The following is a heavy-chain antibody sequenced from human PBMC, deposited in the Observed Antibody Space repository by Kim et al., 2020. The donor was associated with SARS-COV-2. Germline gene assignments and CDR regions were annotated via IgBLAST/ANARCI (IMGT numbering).Heavy chain of an antibody. CDR1: GFTFSSYG. D-gene: IGHD4-17*01. CDR3: ARVPPVYDYGDYGGVFDY. CDR2: IYSGGSST. V-gene: IGHV3-23*03. J-gene: IGHJ4*02. Sequence: GGSLRLSCAASGFTFSSYGMSWVRQAPGKGLEWVSVIYSGGSSTYYADSVKGRFTISRDNSKNTLYLQMNSLRAEDTAVYYCARVPPVYDYGDYGGVFDYWGQGTLVTVSS.